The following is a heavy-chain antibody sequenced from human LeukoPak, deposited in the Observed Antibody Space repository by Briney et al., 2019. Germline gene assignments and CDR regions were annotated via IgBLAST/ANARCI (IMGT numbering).Heavy chain of an antibody. D-gene: IGHD3-10*01. J-gene: IGHJ5*02. Sequence: GGSLRLSCAASGFTFSSYAMSWVRQAPGKGLEWVSSISGSGGTTYYAASVKGRFTISRDNSKNTLYLQMNSLRAEDTALYYCAVRGIIGGWFDPWGQGTLVTVSS. CDR2: ISGSGGTT. V-gene: IGHV3-23*01. CDR3: AVRGIIGGWFDP. CDR1: GFTFSSYA.